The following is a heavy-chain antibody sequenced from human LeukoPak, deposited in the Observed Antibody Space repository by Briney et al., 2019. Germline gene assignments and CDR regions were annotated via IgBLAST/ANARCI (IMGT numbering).Heavy chain of an antibody. CDR1: GFTFSSYE. CDR2: ISSSGSTI. V-gene: IGHV3-48*03. J-gene: IGHJ3*02. Sequence: GGSLRLSCAASGFTFSSYEMNWVRQAPGKGLEWVSYISSSGSTIYYADSVKGRFTISRDNAKNSLYLQMNSLRAEDTAVYYCASENADAFDIWGQGTMVTVSS. CDR3: ASENADAFDI.